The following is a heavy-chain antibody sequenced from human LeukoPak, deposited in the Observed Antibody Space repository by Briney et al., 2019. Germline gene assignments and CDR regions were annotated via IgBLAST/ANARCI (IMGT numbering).Heavy chain of an antibody. J-gene: IGHJ4*02. D-gene: IGHD3-10*01. Sequence: SVKVSCKASGGTFSSYAISWVRQAPGQGLEWMGGIIPIFGTANYAQKFQGRVTITADKSTSTAFMELSSLRSEDTAVYYCARLMVYYFDYWGQGTLVTVSS. CDR3: ARLMVYYFDY. CDR2: IIPIFGTA. V-gene: IGHV1-69*06. CDR1: GGTFSSYA.